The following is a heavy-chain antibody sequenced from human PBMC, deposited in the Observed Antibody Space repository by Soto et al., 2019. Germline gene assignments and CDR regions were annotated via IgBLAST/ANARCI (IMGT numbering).Heavy chain of an antibody. CDR3: AKNTCYGGRCDTDFHI. CDR1: GASISSDNW. Sequence: QVQLQESGPGLVKPSGTLSLTCAVSGASISSDNWWSWVRQPPGKGLEWMGEIYHTGSTFYNPSLKSRVTVSLDKSNTQFSLRLTSVTAADTAVYYCAKNTCYGGRCDTDFHICGQGTTVTVST. CDR2: IYHTGST. V-gene: IGHV4-4*02. J-gene: IGHJ3*02. D-gene: IGHD2-15*01.